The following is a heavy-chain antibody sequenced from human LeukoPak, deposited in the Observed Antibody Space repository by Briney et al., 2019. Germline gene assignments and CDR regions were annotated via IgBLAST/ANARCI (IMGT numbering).Heavy chain of an antibody. CDR3: ATTKTTVTTEYYFEY. Sequence: ASLKVSCKVSGYTLTELSMHWVRQAPGKGLEWMGGIDPEDGVAIYAQKCQGRVTMTEDTSTDTAYMELSRLRSEDTAVYYCATTKTTVTTEYYFEYWGQGTLVTVSS. J-gene: IGHJ4*02. CDR1: GYTLTELS. D-gene: IGHD4-17*01. V-gene: IGHV1-24*01. CDR2: IDPEDGVA.